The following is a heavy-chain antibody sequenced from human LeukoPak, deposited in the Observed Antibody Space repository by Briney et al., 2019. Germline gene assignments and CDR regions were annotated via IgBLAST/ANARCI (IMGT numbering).Heavy chain of an antibody. V-gene: IGHV3-66*01. Sequence: GGSLRLSCAASGFTVGSNYMSWVRQAPGKGLEWVSVIYSGGSTYYADSVKGRFTISRDNSKNTLYLQMNSLRAEDTAVYYCARVSYSRGWPGFDYWGQGTLVTVSS. CDR2: IYSGGST. CDR1: GFTVGSNY. CDR3: ARVSYSRGWPGFDY. J-gene: IGHJ4*02. D-gene: IGHD6-19*01.